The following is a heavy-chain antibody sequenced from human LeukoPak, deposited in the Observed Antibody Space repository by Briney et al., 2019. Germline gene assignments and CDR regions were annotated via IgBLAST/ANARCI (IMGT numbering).Heavy chain of an antibody. V-gene: IGHV3-30-3*02. CDR1: GFTFSSYT. CDR2: ISYDGSNK. J-gene: IGHJ4*02. Sequence: GSLRLSCAASGFTFSSYTIHWVRQAPGKGLEWVAVISYDGSNKYYADSVKGRFTISRDNSKNTLYLQMNSLRAEDTAVYYCANEAPLDYWGQGTLVTVSS. CDR3: ANEAPLDY.